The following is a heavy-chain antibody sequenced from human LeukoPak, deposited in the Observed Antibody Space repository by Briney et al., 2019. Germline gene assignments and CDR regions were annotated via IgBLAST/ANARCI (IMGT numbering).Heavy chain of an antibody. CDR1: GFTFTGYY. CDR2: INPNSGGT. D-gene: IGHD2-8*01. V-gene: IGHV1-2*02. Sequence: ASVKVSCKATGFTFTGYYMHSVRQAPGQGLEWMGWINPNSGGTNYAQKFQGRVTMTRDTSISTAYMELSRLRSDDTPVYYCASDIVLVVYAFDIWGQGTMVTVSS. CDR3: ASDIVLVVYAFDI. J-gene: IGHJ3*02.